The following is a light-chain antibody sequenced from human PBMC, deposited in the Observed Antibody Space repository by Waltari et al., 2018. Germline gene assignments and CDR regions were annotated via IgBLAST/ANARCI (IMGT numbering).Light chain of an antibody. CDR1: SSNIGSNT. CDR2: SNN. Sequence: QSVLTQPPSASGTPGQRVTISCSGSSSNIGSNTVNWYQQHPGTAPKLLTYSNNQRPSGVPDRFAGSKSGTSASLAISGRQSEDEADYYCAAWDDSLNGPVFGGGTKLTVL. CDR3: AAWDDSLNGPV. V-gene: IGLV1-44*01. J-gene: IGLJ3*02.